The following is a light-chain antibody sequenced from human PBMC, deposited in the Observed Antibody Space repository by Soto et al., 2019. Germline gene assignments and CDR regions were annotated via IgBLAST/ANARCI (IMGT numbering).Light chain of an antibody. J-gene: IGKJ1*01. V-gene: IGKV1-13*02. CDR2: EAS. CDR3: QQFNSYPWT. Sequence: AIQLTQSPSSLSASVGDRVTITCRASQGIRSSLAWFQQKAGNPPKVLIYEASVLETGVSSRFSGSGSGTDFTLSISSPQPEDFATYYCQQFNSYPWTFGQGTTVEVK. CDR1: QGIRSS.